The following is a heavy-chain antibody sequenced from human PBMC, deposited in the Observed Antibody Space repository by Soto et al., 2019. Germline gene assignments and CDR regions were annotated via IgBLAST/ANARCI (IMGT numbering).Heavy chain of an antibody. J-gene: IGHJ4*02. CDR1: GDSISSGFY. CDR2: VYQSGST. V-gene: IGHV4-38-2*01. Sequence: SETLSLTCAVSGDSISSGFYWTWIRQPPGKGLEWIGSVYQSGSTHYNPSLKSRVTISVDTSKNQFSLKMISVTASDTAVFYCAKIAEFDYCGPRTLVTVSS. CDR3: AKIAEFDY.